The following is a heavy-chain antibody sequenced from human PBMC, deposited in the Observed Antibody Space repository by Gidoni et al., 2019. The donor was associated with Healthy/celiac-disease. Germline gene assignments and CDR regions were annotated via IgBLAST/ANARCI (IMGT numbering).Heavy chain of an antibody. CDR1: GFPFSSYG. CDR2: IWYDGSNK. Sequence: QVQLVESGGGVVQPGRSLRLSCAASGFPFSSYGMHWVRQAPGKGLEWVAVIWYDGSNKYYADAVKGRFTISRDNSKNTLYLQMNSLRAEDTAVYYCASLPEGSSSSGAQYWGQGTLVTVSS. CDR3: ASLPEGSSSSGAQY. D-gene: IGHD6-6*01. J-gene: IGHJ4*02. V-gene: IGHV3-33*01.